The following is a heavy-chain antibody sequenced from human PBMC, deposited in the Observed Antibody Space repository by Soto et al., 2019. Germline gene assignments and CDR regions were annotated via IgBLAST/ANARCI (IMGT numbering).Heavy chain of an antibody. CDR1: GSSISSGGYY. J-gene: IGHJ3*02. D-gene: IGHD5-18*01. V-gene: IGHV4-31*03. Sequence: ASETLSLTCTVSGSSISSGGYYWSWIRQHPGKGLEWIGYIYYSGSTYYNPSLKSRVTISVDTSKNHFSLKLSSGTAADTAVYYCAREDTALVPSAFDIWGQGTMVTVSS. CDR3: AREDTALVPSAFDI. CDR2: IYYSGST.